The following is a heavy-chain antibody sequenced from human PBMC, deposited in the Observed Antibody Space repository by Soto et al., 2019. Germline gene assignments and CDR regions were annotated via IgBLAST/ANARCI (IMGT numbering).Heavy chain of an antibody. J-gene: IGHJ4*02. CDR1: GFTFSSYW. V-gene: IGHV3-74*01. D-gene: IGHD4-17*01. CDR3: ARVAYGVLRVFDS. Sequence: EVQLVESGGGLVQPGGSLRLSCAASGFTFSSYWIHWIRQAPGKGLLWVSRINRDGSTTSYADSVKGRFTISRDNAKNTVYLQMSSLRAEDTAVYYCARVAYGVLRVFDSLGEGTLVTVSS. CDR2: INRDGSTT.